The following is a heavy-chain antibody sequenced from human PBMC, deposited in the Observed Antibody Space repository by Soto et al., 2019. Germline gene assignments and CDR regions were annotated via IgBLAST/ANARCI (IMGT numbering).Heavy chain of an antibody. J-gene: IGHJ4*02. D-gene: IGHD6-19*01. CDR1: GGSISGSY. CDR2: VYYTGST. Sequence: SETLSLTCSVSGGSISGSYWSWIRQSPGKGLEWLGYVYYTGSTNYSPSLRSRVSISVDTSKNEFSLRLSSVTAADTAVYFCARSVAVPGAHIDYWGQGTQVTVCS. V-gene: IGHV4-59*01. CDR3: ARSVAVPGAHIDY.